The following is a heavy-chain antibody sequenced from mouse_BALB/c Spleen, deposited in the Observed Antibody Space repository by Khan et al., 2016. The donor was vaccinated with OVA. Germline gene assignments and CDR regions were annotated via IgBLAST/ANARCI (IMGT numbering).Heavy chain of an antibody. CDR3: AGGGTGGFAY. D-gene: IGHD3-1*01. J-gene: IGHJ3*01. CDR2: ISSLAYNF. Sequence: EVELVEPGGGLVQPGGSRKLSCAASGFTFSDYGMAWIRQGPGKGPEWITFISSLAYNFYYADTVTGRFTISRANAKHTLYLEMNSLRSEDTAMYYCAGGGTGGFAYWGQGTLVTVSA. CDR1: GFTFSDYG. V-gene: IGHV5-15*02.